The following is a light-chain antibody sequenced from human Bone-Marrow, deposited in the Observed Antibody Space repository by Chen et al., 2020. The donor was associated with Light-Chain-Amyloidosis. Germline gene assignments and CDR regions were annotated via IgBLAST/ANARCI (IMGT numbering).Light chain of an antibody. J-gene: IGLJ3*02. V-gene: IGLV3-21*02. CDR3: QVWDRSSDRPV. CDR2: DDN. CDR1: NIGSTS. Sequence: SYVLTQPSSVSVAPGPTATIACGGNNIGSTSVHWYQQTPGQAPLLVVYDDNDRPSGIPERLSGSNAGNTATLTISRVEAGDEADYYYQVWDRSSDRPVFGGGTKLTVL.